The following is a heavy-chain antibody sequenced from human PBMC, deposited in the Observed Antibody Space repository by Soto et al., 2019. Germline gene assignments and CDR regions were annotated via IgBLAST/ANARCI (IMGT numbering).Heavy chain of an antibody. CDR2: IDVGSANA. J-gene: IGHJ3*02. CDR1: GFTFSSSA. D-gene: IGHD3-22*01. Sequence: SVKVSCKTPGFTFSSSAVHWVRQARGHRLQWIGWIDVGSANANYAQMLQERVTISRDMSTSTAYMELSSLRPEDTAVYYCATTCPADYYLGGPPRDAFDIWGQGTMVTVS. V-gene: IGHV1-58*01. CDR3: ATTCPADYYLGGPPRDAFDI.